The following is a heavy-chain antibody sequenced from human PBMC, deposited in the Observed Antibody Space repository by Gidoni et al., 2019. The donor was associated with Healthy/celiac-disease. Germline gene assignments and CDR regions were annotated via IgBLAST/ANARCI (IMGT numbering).Heavy chain of an antibody. D-gene: IGHD3-3*01. CDR1: GYTFTSYY. Sequence: QVQLVQSGAEVKKPGASVKVSCKASGYTFTSYYMHWVRQAPGQGLEWMGIINPSGGSTSYAQKFQGRVTMTRDTSTSTVYMELSSLRSEDTAVYYCARDHITIFGVDYYGMDVWGQGTTVTVSS. CDR2: INPSGGST. CDR3: ARDHITIFGVDYYGMDV. J-gene: IGHJ6*02. V-gene: IGHV1-46*01.